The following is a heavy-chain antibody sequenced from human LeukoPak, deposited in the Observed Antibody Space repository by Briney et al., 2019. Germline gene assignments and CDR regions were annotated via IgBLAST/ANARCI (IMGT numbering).Heavy chain of an antibody. Sequence: TLLKICSKCCGYSISGCYIGCLIQMPREKGLEWIGYIYHSGSTYYNPSLKSRVTISVDRSKNQFSLKLSSVTAADTAVYYCARELGNYWGQGTLVTVSS. CDR3: ARELGNY. CDR1: CGYSISGCYI. CDR2: IYHSGST. V-gene: IGHV4-30-2*01. J-gene: IGHJ4*02. D-gene: IGHD1-26*01.